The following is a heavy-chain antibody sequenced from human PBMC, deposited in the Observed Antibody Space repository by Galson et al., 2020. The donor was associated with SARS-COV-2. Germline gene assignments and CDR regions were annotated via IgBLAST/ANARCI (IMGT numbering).Heavy chain of an antibody. V-gene: IGHV4-31*02. CDR2: IYYSGST. CDR3: ARVHMVRGIISGLDV. J-gene: IGHJ6*02. Sequence: SQTLSLTCTVSGGSISSGGYYWNWIRQHPGKGLEWIGYIYYSGSTSYNPSLRSRVTTSVDTSKNQFSLKLSSVTAADTAVYYCARVHMVRGIISGLDVWGQGTTVTVSS. CDR1: GGSISSGGYY. D-gene: IGHD3-10*01.